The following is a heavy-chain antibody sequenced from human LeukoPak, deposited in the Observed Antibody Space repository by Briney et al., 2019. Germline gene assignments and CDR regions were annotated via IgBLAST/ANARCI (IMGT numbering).Heavy chain of an antibody. D-gene: IGHD3-10*01. CDR1: GFTVSSNY. Sequence: GGSLRLSCAASGFTVSSNYMSWVRQAPGKGLEWVSAISGSGGSTYYADSVKGRFTISRDNSKNTLYLQMNSLRAEDTAVYYCAKVNLVVRGAIDYWGQGTLVTVSS. CDR2: ISGSGGST. J-gene: IGHJ4*02. V-gene: IGHV3-23*01. CDR3: AKVNLVVRGAIDY.